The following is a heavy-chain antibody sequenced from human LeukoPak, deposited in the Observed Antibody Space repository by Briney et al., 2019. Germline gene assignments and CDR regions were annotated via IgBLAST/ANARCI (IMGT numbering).Heavy chain of an antibody. J-gene: IGHJ5*02. CDR3: GITPCNGGSCPNPFDP. CDR2: IYASGST. V-gene: IGHV4-4*08. CDR1: GGSISSYY. D-gene: IGHD2-15*01. Sequence: SETLSLTCTVSGGSISSYYWSWIRQPPGKGLEWIGYIYASGSTSYNPSFKSRVTVSVDTSKNQFSLKLMSVTAADTAVYYCGITPCNGGSCPNPFDPWGQGTLVTVSS.